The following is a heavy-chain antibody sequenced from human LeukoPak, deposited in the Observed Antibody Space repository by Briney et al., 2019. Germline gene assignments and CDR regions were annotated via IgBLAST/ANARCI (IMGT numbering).Heavy chain of an antibody. J-gene: IGHJ4*02. Sequence: GGSLRLSCAASGFTFSSYAMSWVRQAPGKGLEWVSYISSSGSTIYYADSVKGRFTISRDNANNSLYLQMNSLRAEDTAVYYCARDHNGPYTFDYWGQGTLVTVSS. V-gene: IGHV3-48*03. CDR2: ISSSGSTI. CDR1: GFTFSSYA. D-gene: IGHD2-2*02. CDR3: ARDHNGPYTFDY.